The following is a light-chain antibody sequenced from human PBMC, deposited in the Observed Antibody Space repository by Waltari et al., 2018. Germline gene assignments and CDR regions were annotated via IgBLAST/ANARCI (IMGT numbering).Light chain of an antibody. CDR2: EAS. CDR3: QHRGNWPALT. CDR1: QSVSTY. V-gene: IGKV3-11*01. Sequence: IVLTQSPATLSLSPGERATLSCRASQSVSTYLVWYQHKPGQAPRLLIYEASSRAPGIPARFSGSGYGTDFTLTISSLEAEDFAVYYCQHRGNWPALTFGGGTKVEIK. J-gene: IGKJ4*01.